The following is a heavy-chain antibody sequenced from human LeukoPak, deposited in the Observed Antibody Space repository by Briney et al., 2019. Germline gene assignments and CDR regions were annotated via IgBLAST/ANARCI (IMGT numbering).Heavy chain of an antibody. CDR2: MYYSGST. J-gene: IGHJ4*02. V-gene: IGHV4-59*01. CDR1: GGSISGYY. D-gene: IGHD5-12*01. CDR3: ARGYSGYDPTYFDY. Sequence: SETLSLTCTVSGGSISGYYWSWIRQPPGKGLEWIGYMYYSGSTKYNPSLKSRVTISVDTSKNQFSLKLSSVTAADTAVYYCARGYSGYDPTYFDYWGQGTLVAVSS.